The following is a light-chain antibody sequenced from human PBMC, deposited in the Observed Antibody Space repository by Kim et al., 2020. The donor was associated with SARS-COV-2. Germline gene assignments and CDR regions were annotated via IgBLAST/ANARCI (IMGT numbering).Light chain of an antibody. CDR3: QAWDSSNAV. V-gene: IGLV3-1*01. CDR1: KLGDKY. CDR2: QDS. J-gene: IGLJ3*02. Sequence: SYELTQPPSVSVSPGQTASITCSGDKLGDKYACWYQQKPGQSPVLVIYQDSKRPSGIPERFSGSNSGNTATLTISGTQAMDEADYYCQAWDSSNAVFGGG.